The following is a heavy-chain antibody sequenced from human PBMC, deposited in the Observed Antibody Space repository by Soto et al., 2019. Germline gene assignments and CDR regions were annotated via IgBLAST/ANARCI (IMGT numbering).Heavy chain of an antibody. J-gene: IGHJ4*02. CDR1: GGSISSYY. Sequence: SETLSLTCTVSGGSISSYYWSWIRQPPGKGLEWIGYIYYSGSTNYNPSLKSRVTISVDTSKNQFSLKLSSVTAADTAVYYGARDSTTHLNWFQYYYDSSGYPPPRRGGFDYWGQGTLVTVSS. D-gene: IGHD3-22*01. CDR3: ARDSTTHLNWFQYYYDSSGYPPPRRGGFDY. CDR2: IYYSGST. V-gene: IGHV4-59*01.